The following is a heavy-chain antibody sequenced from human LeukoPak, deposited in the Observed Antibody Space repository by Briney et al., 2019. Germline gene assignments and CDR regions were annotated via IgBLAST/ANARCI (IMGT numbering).Heavy chain of an antibody. J-gene: IGHJ4*02. D-gene: IGHD6-13*01. CDR1: GYTFTGYY. CDR2: INPNSGGT. CDR3: ASHSSSWSPHPFDY. V-gene: IGHV1-2*02. Sequence: ASVKVSCKASGYTFTGYYMHWVRQAPGQGLEWMGWINPNSGGTNYAQKFQGRVTMTRDTSISTAYMELSRLRSDDTAVYYCASHSSSWSPHPFDYWGQGTLVTVSS.